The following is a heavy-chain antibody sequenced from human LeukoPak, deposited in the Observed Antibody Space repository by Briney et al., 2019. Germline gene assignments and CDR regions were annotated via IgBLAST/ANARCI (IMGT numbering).Heavy chain of an antibody. V-gene: IGHV3-33*01. CDR2: IWYDGSDK. CDR1: GFAFSSYG. J-gene: IGHJ4*02. CDR3: TILAVASDFDY. D-gene: IGHD6-19*01. Sequence: QPGGSLRLSCAVSGFAFSSYGMHWVRQAPGKRLEWVAIIWYDGSDKYYGDSVKGRFTISRDNSKNTLYLQMNSLRAEDTAVYYCTILAVASDFDYWGQGTLVTVSS.